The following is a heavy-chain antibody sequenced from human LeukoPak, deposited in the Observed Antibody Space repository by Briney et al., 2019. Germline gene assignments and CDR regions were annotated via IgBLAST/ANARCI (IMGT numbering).Heavy chain of an antibody. J-gene: IGHJ4*02. V-gene: IGHV3-48*03. CDR1: GFTFSSYE. CDR3: ARSLRYYYGSGSYSDPGTEDY. Sequence: GGSLRLSCAASGFTFSSYEMNWVRQAPGKGLEWGSYISSSCSTIYYADSVKGRFTISRDNAKNSLYLQMNSLRAEDTAVYYCARSLRYYYGSGSYSDPGTEDYWGQGTLVTVSS. CDR2: ISSSCSTI. D-gene: IGHD3-10*01.